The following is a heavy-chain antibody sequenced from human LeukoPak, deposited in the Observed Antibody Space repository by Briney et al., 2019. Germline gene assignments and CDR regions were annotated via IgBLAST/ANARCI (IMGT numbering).Heavy chain of an antibody. CDR3: ARAATTVTTRDWFDP. CDR1: GFTFSSYS. D-gene: IGHD4-17*01. CDR2: ISSSSSYI. Sequence: GGSLRLSCAASGFTFSSYSMNWVRQAPGKGLEWVSSISSSSSYIYYADSVKGRFTTSRDNAKNSLHLQMNSLRAEDTAVYYCARAATTVTTRDWFDPWGQGTLVTVSS. V-gene: IGHV3-21*01. J-gene: IGHJ5*02.